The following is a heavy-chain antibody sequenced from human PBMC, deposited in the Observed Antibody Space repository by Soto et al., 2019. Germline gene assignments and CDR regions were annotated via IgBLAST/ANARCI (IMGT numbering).Heavy chain of an antibody. J-gene: IGHJ5*02. CDR1: GFTFSSYE. V-gene: IGHV3-48*03. CDR3: ARDPALYYYDSSGLP. Sequence: PGGSLRLSCAASGFTFSSYEMNWVRQAPGKGLEWVSYISSSGSTIYYADSVKGRFTISRDNAKNSLYLQMNSLRAEDTAVYYCARDPALYYYDSSGLPWGQGTLVTVSS. D-gene: IGHD3-22*01. CDR2: ISSSGSTI.